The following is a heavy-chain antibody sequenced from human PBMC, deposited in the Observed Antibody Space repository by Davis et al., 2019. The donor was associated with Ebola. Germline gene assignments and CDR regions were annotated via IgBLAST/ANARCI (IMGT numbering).Heavy chain of an antibody. CDR3: ARDIRAGTGGDY. J-gene: IGHJ4*02. CDR1: GFTFSSYS. Sequence: PGGSLRLSCAASGFTFSSYSMNWVRQAPGKGLEWVSSISSSSSYIYYADLVKGRFTISRDNAKNSLYLQMNSLRAEDTAVYYCARDIRAGTGGDYWGQGTLVTVSS. V-gene: IGHV3-21*01. D-gene: IGHD6-13*01. CDR2: ISSSSSYI.